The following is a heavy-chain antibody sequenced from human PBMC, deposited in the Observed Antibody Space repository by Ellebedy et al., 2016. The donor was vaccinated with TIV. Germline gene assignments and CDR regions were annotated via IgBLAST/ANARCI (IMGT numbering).Heavy chain of an antibody. CDR3: ARANQQGVVVVGPAPNFDF. D-gene: IGHD2-15*01. J-gene: IGHJ4*02. V-gene: IGHV4-61*05. CDR1: GGSLSRSSSY. CDR2: IYYSGST. Sequence: SETLSLTCTVSGGSLSRSSSYWGWIRQAPGKGLEWIGHIYYSGSTNYNPSLKSRVTISVDTSKTQFSLRLTSVTAADTAVYYCARANQQGVVVVGPAPNFDFWGQGTLVTVSS.